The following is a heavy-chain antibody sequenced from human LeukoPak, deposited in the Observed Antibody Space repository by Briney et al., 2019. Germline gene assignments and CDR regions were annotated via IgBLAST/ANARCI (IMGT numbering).Heavy chain of an antibody. CDR3: ARTPDSSGYFHWFDP. Sequence: GGSLRLSCAASGFTFSSYSMNWVRQAPGKGLEWVSPISSSSSYIYYADSVKGRFTISRDNAKNSLYLQMNSLRAEDTAVYYCARTPDSSGYFHWFDPWGQGTLVTVSS. CDR2: ISSSSSYI. V-gene: IGHV3-21*01. CDR1: GFTFSSYS. J-gene: IGHJ5*02. D-gene: IGHD3-22*01.